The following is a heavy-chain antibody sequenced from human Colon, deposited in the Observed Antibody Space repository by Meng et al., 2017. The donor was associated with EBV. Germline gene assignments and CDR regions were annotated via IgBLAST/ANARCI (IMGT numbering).Heavy chain of an antibody. J-gene: IGHJ4*02. Sequence: VHLQGAGPGRGKPEGTRACTSAVYGGTFSSSEVWTWVRQPPGKGLEWIGEVSHIGSTNYNPSLKSRVTISVDRSKDQFSLNLRSVTATDTAVYYCGRVGKWLLIDYWGQGTLVTVSS. V-gene: IGHV4-4*02. CDR2: VSHIGST. CDR1: GGTFSSSEV. D-gene: IGHD6-19*01. CDR3: GRVGKWLLIDY.